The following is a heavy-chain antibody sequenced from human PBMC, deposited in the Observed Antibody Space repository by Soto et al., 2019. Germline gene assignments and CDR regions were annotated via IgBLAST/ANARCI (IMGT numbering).Heavy chain of an antibody. Sequence: PGGSLRLSCAASGFTFSTAWINWVRQAPGKGLEWVAVIWYDGSNKYYADSVKGRFTISRDNSKNTLYLQMNSLRAEDTAVYYCARPIYYDILTGYKEDYYGMDVWGQGTTVTVSS. CDR2: IWYDGSNK. CDR3: ARPIYYDILTGYKEDYYGMDV. V-gene: IGHV3-33*08. J-gene: IGHJ6*02. CDR1: GFTFSTAW. D-gene: IGHD3-9*01.